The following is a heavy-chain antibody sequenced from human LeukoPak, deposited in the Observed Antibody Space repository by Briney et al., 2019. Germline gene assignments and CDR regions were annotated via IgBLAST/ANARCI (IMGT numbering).Heavy chain of an antibody. J-gene: IGHJ4*02. Sequence: GGSLRLSCAASGFTFSSYWMSWVRQAPGKGLEWVSSISSSSSYIYYADSVKGRFTISRDNAKNSLYLQMNSLRAEDTAVYYCARSDIAAREYDFWGQGTLVTVSS. CDR1: GFTFSSYW. V-gene: IGHV3-21*01. CDR2: ISSSSSYI. D-gene: IGHD6-13*01. CDR3: ARSDIAAREYDF.